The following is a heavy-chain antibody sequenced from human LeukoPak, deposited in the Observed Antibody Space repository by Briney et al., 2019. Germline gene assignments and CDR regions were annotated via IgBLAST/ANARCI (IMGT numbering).Heavy chain of an antibody. CDR1: GGSISSYY. D-gene: IGHD1-26*01. Sequence: SETLSLTCTVSGGSISSYYWSWIRQPPGKGLEWIGYIYYSGSTNYNPSLKSRVTISVDTSKNQFSLKLSSVTAADTAVYYCARHYKERVGATNNWFDPWGQGTLVTVSS. J-gene: IGHJ5*02. V-gene: IGHV4-59*08. CDR2: IYYSGST. CDR3: ARHYKERVGATNNWFDP.